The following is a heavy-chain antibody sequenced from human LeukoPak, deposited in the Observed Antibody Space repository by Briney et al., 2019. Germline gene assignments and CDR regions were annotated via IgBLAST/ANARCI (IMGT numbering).Heavy chain of an antibody. D-gene: IGHD2-15*01. V-gene: IGHV4-59*05. CDR2: IYYSGST. CDR3: ARHERWGCSGGSCPFDY. J-gene: IGHJ4*02. CDR1: GGSISSYY. Sequence: SETLSLTCTVSGGSISSYYWNWIRQPPGKGLEWIGSIYYSGSTYYNPSLKSRVTISVDTSKNQFSLKLSSVTAADTAVYYCARHERWGCSGGSCPFDYWGQGTLVTVSS.